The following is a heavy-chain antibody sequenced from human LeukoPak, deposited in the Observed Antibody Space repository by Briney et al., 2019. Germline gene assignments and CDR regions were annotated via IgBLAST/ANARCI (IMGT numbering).Heavy chain of an antibody. CDR1: GFTFSRYG. D-gene: IGHD6-13*01. J-gene: IGHJ6*03. V-gene: IGHV3-23*01. Sequence: PGGSLRLSCAASGFTFSRYGMSWVRQAPGKGLEWVSAISGSGGSTYYADSVKGRFTISSDNSKNTLYLQMNSLRVEDTAVYYSARDPSYSSSWYESYYYYYYMDVWGKGTTVTISS. CDR3: ARDPSYSSSWYESYYYYYYMDV. CDR2: ISGSGGST.